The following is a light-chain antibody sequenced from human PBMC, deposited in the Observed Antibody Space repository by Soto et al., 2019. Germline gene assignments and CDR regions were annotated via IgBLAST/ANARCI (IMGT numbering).Light chain of an antibody. CDR2: DVS. CDR1: SSDVGGHNY. J-gene: IGLJ1*01. V-gene: IGLV2-14*01. CDR3: SSYTSSSTFYV. Sequence: QSVLTQPASVSGSPGQSITISCTGTSSDVGGHNYVSWYQQHPGKAPKLMIYDVSNRPSGVSNRFSGSKSGNTASLTISGLQAEDEADYYCSSYTSSSTFYVFGTGTKVTVL.